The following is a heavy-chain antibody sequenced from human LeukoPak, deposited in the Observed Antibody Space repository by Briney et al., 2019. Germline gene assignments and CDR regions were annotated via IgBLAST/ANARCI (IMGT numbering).Heavy chain of an antibody. CDR1: GFTFSSYV. Sequence: GGSLRLSCAASGFTFSSYVMRWVRQAPGKGLEWVSSISGSAGSTYYTDSVKGRYAISRDNSKNTLYLQMNSLRDEDTAVYYCAKDQQWLEYFDYWGQGILVTVSS. CDR3: AKDQQWLEYFDY. V-gene: IGHV3-23*01. D-gene: IGHD6-19*01. J-gene: IGHJ4*02. CDR2: ISGSAGST.